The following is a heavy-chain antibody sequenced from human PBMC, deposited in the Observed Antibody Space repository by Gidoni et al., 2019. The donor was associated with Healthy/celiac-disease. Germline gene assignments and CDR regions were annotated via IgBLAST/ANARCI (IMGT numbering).Heavy chain of an antibody. J-gene: IGHJ5*02. CDR1: GGSFSSRSYY. Sequence: QLQLPESGPGLVKPSETLSLTCTVPGGSFSSRSYYWGWIRQPPGKGLEWIGRFYYSGSTYYNPSLKSRVTISVDTSKNQFSLKLSSVTAADTAVYYCARGKDSNGYYSLLGYNWFDPWGQGTLVTVSS. CDR2: FYYSGST. D-gene: IGHD3-22*01. V-gene: IGHV4-39*07. CDR3: ARGKDSNGYYSLLGYNWFDP.